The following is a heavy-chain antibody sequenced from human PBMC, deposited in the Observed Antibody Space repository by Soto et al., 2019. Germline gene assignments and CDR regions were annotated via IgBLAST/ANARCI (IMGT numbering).Heavy chain of an antibody. Sequence: SETLSLTCAVYGGSFSGYYWSWIRQPPGKGLEWIGEINHSGSTNYNPSLKSRVPISVDTSKNQFSLKLSSVTAADTAVYYCARGPTETKQHFFDYWGQGTLVTVSS. J-gene: IGHJ4*02. CDR1: GGSFSGYY. CDR3: ARGPTETKQHFFDY. CDR2: INHSGST. V-gene: IGHV4-34*01. D-gene: IGHD3-3*02.